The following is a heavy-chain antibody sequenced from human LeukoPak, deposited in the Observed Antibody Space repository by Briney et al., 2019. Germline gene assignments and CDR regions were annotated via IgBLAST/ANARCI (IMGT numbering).Heavy chain of an antibody. V-gene: IGHV1-18*01. J-gene: IGHJ4*02. CDR2: ISAYNGNT. D-gene: IGHD3-3*01. CDR1: GYTFTSYG. CDR3: ARAPKVFWSGHEYYFDY. Sequence: ASVKVSCKASGYTFTSYGISWVRQAPGQGLEWMGWISAYNGNTNYAQKLQGRVTMTTDTSTSTAYMELRSLRSDDTAVFYCARAPKVFWSGHEYYFDYWGQGTLVTVSS.